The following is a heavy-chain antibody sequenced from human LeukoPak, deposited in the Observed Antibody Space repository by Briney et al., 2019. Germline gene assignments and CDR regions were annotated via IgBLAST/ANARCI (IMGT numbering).Heavy chain of an antibody. D-gene: IGHD1-26*01. CDR2: IYYSGST. CDR3: ASLRERSYYARGFDY. V-gene: IGHV4-39*01. Sequence: SETLSLTCTVSGGSISSSSYYWGWIRQPPGQGLEWIGSIYYSGSTYYNPSLKSRVTISVDTSKNQFSLKLSSVTASITAVYYCASLRERSYYARGFDYWGQGTLVTVSS. CDR1: GGSISSSSYY. J-gene: IGHJ4*02.